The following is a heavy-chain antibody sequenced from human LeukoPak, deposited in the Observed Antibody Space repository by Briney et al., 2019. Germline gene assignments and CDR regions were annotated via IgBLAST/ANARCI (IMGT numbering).Heavy chain of an antibody. J-gene: IGHJ4*02. CDR3: ARKAGKMFDY. D-gene: IGHD6-19*01. V-gene: IGHV3-7*01. CDR1: GFTFSNYW. Sequence: PGGSLRLSCTASGFTFSNYWMTWVRQAPGKGMGWVANIKQDGREKYYVDSVTGRFTISRDNAKNLLFLQMSSLSPEDTAVYYCARKAGKMFDYWGQGTLVTASS. CDR2: IKQDGREK.